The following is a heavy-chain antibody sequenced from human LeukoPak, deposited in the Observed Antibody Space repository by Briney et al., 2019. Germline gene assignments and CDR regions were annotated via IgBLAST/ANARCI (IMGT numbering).Heavy chain of an antibody. D-gene: IGHD2-21*02. CDR2: ISGSGGST. J-gene: IGHJ6*03. CDR3: AKLSAYCGGDCYSEDYYYMDV. CDR1: GFTFSSYG. V-gene: IGHV3-23*01. Sequence: GGSLRLSCAASGFTFSSYGMSWVRQAPGKGLEWVSAISGSGGSTYYADSVKGRFTISRDNSKNTLYLQMNSLRAEDTAVYYCAKLSAYCGGDCYSEDYYYMDVWGKGTTVTISS.